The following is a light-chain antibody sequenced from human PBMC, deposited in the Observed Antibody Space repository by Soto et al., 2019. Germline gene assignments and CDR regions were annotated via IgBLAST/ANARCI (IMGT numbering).Light chain of an antibody. CDR1: QSVTNY. V-gene: IGKV3-11*01. Sequence: EIVLTQSPATLSLSPGERATLSCRASQSVTNYLAWYQQKSGQAPRLLISETIHRATGIPARFSGSGSGTDFTLTISSLEPEDLAVYYCQHRSHWLITFGQGTRLEIK. CDR3: QHRSHWLIT. CDR2: ETI. J-gene: IGKJ5*01.